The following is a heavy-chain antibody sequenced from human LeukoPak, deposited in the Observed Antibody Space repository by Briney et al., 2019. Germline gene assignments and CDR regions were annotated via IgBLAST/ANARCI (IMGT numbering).Heavy chain of an antibody. CDR2: ISSSGSTI. CDR1: GFTFSFHL. Sequence: PGGSLRLSCAASGFTFSFHLMTWVRQAPGKGLEWVSYISSSGSTIYYADSVKGRFTISRDNAKNSLYLQMNSLRAEDTAVYYCARAEYCGGDCYYRGDQTAFDYWGQGTLVTVSS. V-gene: IGHV3-11*01. D-gene: IGHD2-21*02. J-gene: IGHJ4*02. CDR3: ARAEYCGGDCYYRGDQTAFDY.